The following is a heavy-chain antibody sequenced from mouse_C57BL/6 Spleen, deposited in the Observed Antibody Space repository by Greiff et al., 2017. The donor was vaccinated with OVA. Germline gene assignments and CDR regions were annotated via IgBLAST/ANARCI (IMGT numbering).Heavy chain of an antibody. Sequence: VQLQQSGAELVRPGASVTLSCKASGYTFTDYEMHWVKQTPVHGLEWIGAIDPETGGTAYNQKFKGKAILTADKSSSTAYMELRSLTSEDSAVYYCTSIYYGNSDYWGQGTTLTVSS. D-gene: IGHD2-1*01. CDR2: IDPETGGT. V-gene: IGHV1-15*01. CDR3: TSIYYGNSDY. CDR1: GYTFTDYE. J-gene: IGHJ2*01.